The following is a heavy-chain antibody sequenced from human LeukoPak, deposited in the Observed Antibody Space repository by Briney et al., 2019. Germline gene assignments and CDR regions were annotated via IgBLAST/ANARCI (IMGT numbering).Heavy chain of an antibody. CDR1: GFTFDDYA. CDR3: AKDMSPDCSSTSCYVFYYYGMDV. D-gene: IGHD2-2*01. J-gene: IGHJ6*02. V-gene: IGHV3-43*02. Sequence: GGSLRLSCAASGFTFDDYAMHWVRQAPGKGLEWVSLISGDGGSTYYADSVKGRFTISRDNSKNSLYLQMNSLRTEDTALYYCAKDMSPDCSSTSCYVFYYYGMDVWGQGTTVTVSS. CDR2: ISGDGGST.